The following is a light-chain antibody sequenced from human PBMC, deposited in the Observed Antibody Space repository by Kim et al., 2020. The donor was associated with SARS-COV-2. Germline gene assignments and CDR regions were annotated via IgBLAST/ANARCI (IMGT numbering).Light chain of an antibody. J-gene: IGKJ4*01. V-gene: IGKV3D-20*02. CDR3: QQRSNWPLT. CDR1: HSIRSSY. Sequence: EIVLTQSPGTLSLSPGKRATLSCRASHSIRSSYLAWYHQKPGQVPRLLIYDASNRATGIPARFSGSGSGTDFTLTISSLEPEDFAVYYCQQRSNWPLTFGGGTKVDIK. CDR2: DAS.